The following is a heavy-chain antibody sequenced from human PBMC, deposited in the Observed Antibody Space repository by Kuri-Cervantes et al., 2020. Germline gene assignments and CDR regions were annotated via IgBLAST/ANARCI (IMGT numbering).Heavy chain of an antibody. Sequence: GSLRLSCTVSGGSINNYYWSWIRQPPGKGLEWIGYIFYSGSTNYNPSLKSRVTISVDTSKNQFSLKLSSVTAADTAVYYCARGVNYYGSGSYYSPRYYFDYWGQGTLVTVSS. CDR2: IFYSGST. CDR1: GGSINNYY. J-gene: IGHJ4*02. V-gene: IGHV4-59*12. CDR3: ARGVNYYGSGSYYSPRYYFDY. D-gene: IGHD3-10*01.